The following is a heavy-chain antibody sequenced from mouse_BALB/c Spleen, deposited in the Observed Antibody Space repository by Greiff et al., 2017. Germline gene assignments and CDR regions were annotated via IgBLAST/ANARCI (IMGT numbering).Heavy chain of an antibody. V-gene: IGHV7-1*02. CDR2: SRNKANDYTT. CDR3: ARDAVWSSMDY. CDR1: GFSFSDFY. D-gene: IGHD2-10*02. J-gene: IGHJ4*01. Sequence: EVKVVESGGGLVQPGGSLRLSCATSGFSFSDFYMEWVRQPPGKRLEWIAASRNKANDYTTEYSASVKGRFIVSRDTSQSILYLQMNDLRAEDTAIYYCARDAVWSSMDYWGQGTSVTVSS.